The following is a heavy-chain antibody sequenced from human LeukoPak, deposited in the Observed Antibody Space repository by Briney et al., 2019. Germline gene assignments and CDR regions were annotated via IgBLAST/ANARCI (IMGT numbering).Heavy chain of an antibody. CDR1: GGTFSSYT. V-gene: IGHV1-69*02. CDR2: IIPILGIA. CDR3: ASPDLGDYSNSPQGYGMDV. Sequence: SVKVSCKASGGTFSSYTISWVRQAPGQGLEWMGRIIPILGIANYAQKFQGRVTITADKSTSTAYMELSSLRSEDTAVYDCASPDLGDYSNSPQGYGMDVWGQGTTVTVSS. J-gene: IGHJ6*02. D-gene: IGHD4-11*01.